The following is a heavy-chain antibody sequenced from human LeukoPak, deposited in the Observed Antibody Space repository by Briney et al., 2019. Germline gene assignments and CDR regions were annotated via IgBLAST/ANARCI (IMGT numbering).Heavy chain of an antibody. J-gene: IGHJ3*02. CDR2: IFYSGST. D-gene: IGHD2-8*01. CDR3: ARDLSPYEKAFDI. V-gene: IGHV4-59*12. CDR1: GGSISNYY. Sequence: SETLSLTCSVSGGSISNYYWSWIRQPPGKALEWIGYIFYSGSTNYNPSLKSRVTISVDTSKNQFSLKLSSVTAADTAVYYCARDLSPYEKAFDIWGQGTMVTVSS.